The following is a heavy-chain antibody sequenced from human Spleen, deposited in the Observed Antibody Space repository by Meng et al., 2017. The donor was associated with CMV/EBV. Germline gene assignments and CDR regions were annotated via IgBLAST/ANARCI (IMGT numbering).Heavy chain of an antibody. V-gene: IGHV1-69-2*01. CDR3: ATGDMGY. CDR1: GYTFTDFY. Sequence: KISCKVSGYTFTDFYIHWVQQAPGKGLVWMGLVDPEDGHTVYAEKFQGRVTITADTSTDTTYMELRELRSEDTALYSCATGDMGYWGQGTLVTVSS. D-gene: IGHD3-16*01. CDR2: VDPEDGHT. J-gene: IGHJ4*02.